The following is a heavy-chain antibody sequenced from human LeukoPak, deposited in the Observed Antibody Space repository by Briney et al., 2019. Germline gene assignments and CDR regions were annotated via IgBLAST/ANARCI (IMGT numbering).Heavy chain of an antibody. J-gene: IGHJ4*02. D-gene: IGHD1-26*01. V-gene: IGHV3-30*18. CDR2: ISSDGSNK. CDR1: GFTFTSYA. CDR3: AKNTGTYDGLIDS. Sequence: PGRSLRLSCAASGFTFTSYAMHWVRQAPGKGLEWVAVISSDGSNKYYADSVKGRFTISRDNSKNTLYLQMNSLRAEDTAMYYCAKNTGTYDGLIDSWGQGTLVTVSS.